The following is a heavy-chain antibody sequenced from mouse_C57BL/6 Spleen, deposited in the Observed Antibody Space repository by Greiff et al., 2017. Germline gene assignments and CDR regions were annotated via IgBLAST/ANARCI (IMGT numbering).Heavy chain of an antibody. Sequence: QVQLQQSGPELVKPGASVKISCKASGFAFSSSWLNWVKQRPGTGLEWIGRIYSGDGATTYNGKFKGKATRTADKSSSTAYMQLSSLTSEDSTVYFCAGGGPSAMDYWGQGTSVTVSS. V-gene: IGHV1-82*01. CDR2: IYSGDGAT. J-gene: IGHJ4*01. CDR3: AGGGPSAMDY. CDR1: GFAFSSSW.